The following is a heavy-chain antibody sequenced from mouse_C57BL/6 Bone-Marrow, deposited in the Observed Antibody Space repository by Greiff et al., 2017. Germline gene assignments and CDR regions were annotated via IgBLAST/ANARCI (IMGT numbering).Heavy chain of an antibody. D-gene: IGHD2-3*01. J-gene: IGHJ2*01. CDR3: ARWVLHY. Sequence: EVKLVESGAELVKPGASVKLSCTASGFNIKDYYMQWVKQRTEQGLEWIGRIDPEDGKTKYAPKFQGKATITAKPPSNTAYLQPSILTSEDTAVYYCARWVLHYWGQGTTRTVSS. CDR1: GFNIKDYY. V-gene: IGHV14-2*01. CDR2: IDPEDGKT.